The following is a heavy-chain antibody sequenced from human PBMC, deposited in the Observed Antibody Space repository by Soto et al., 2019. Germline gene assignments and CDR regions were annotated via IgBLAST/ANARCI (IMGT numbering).Heavy chain of an antibody. V-gene: IGHV3-23*01. J-gene: IGHJ4*01. D-gene: IGHD2-2*01. CDR2: ISGSPGRTAGST. CDR1: GITFSSCA. CDR3: ATRFTVVVVPSAPFDY. Sequence: GGSLRLSCAASGITFSSCAMSWVRQAPGKWLEWVASISGSPGRTAGSTYYADSVKGRFTISRDDSESTLYLQMNSLRAEDTAVYYCATRFTVVVVPSAPFDYWGHGXLVTVYS.